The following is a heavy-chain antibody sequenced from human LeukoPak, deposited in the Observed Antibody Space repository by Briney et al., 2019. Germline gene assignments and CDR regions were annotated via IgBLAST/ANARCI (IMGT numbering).Heavy chain of an antibody. CDR3: ARAEGYCSGGSCSDY. CDR2: IYLGASDT. D-gene: IGHD2-15*01. J-gene: IGHJ4*02. V-gene: IGHV5-51*01. Sequence: GESLKISCKGSGDSFTTYGIGGGGRRPGKGREGRGIIYLGASDTRYSPSFQGQVTISADKSISTAYLQWSSLKASDTAMYYCARAEGYCSGGSCSDYWGQGTLVTVSS. CDR1: GDSFTTYG.